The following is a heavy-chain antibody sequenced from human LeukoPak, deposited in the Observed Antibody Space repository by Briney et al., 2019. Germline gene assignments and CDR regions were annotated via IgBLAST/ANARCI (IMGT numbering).Heavy chain of an antibody. Sequence: GGSLRLSCAASGFTFSSYSMNWVRQAPGKGLEWVSSISSSGSYIYYADSVKGRFTISRDNAKNSLYLQMNSLRAEDTAVYYCASYRQLLPVFGSWGQGTLVTVSS. CDR2: ISSSGSYI. V-gene: IGHV3-21*01. CDR3: ASYRQLLPVFGS. CDR1: GFTFSSYS. J-gene: IGHJ4*02. D-gene: IGHD2-2*01.